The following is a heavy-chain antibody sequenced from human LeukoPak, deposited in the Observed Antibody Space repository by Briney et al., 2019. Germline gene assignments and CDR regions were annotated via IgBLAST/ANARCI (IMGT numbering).Heavy chain of an antibody. Sequence: SETLSLTCIVSGGSISDYFWSWIRQPAGKGLEWIGHMSTSGNTNYNPSLRSRVTMSLDTSKNQFSLKVNPVTAADTAVYYCARANYIWGSYVYWGPGTLVTVSS. D-gene: IGHD3-16*01. J-gene: IGHJ4*02. CDR2: MSTSGNT. V-gene: IGHV4-4*07. CDR3: ARANYIWGSYVY. CDR1: GGSISDYF.